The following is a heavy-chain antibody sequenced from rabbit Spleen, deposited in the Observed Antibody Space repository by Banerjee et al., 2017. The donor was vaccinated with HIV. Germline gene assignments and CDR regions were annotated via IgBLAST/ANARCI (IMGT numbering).Heavy chain of an antibody. Sequence: QSLEESGGGLVKPGASLTLTCTASGVSFSSSSYMCWVRQAPGKGLEWIACITIGSSGFTYFATWAKGRFTCSKTSSTTVTLQMTRLTAADTATYFCARDTSSSFSSYGMDLWGQGTLVTVS. V-gene: IGHV1S40*01. CDR1: GVSFSSSSY. CDR2: ITIGSSGFT. J-gene: IGHJ6*01. CDR3: ARDTSSSFSSYGMDL. D-gene: IGHD1-1*01.